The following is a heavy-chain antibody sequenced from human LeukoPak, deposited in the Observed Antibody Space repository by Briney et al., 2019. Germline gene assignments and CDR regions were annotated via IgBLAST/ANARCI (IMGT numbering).Heavy chain of an antibody. D-gene: IGHD3-16*01. J-gene: IGHJ6*03. CDR2: ISGTGGST. Sequence: GRSLRLSCAASGFTFTTYAMSWVRQAPGKGLEWVSAISGTGGSTYYADSVKGRFTISRDNSKNTLYLQMNSLRAEDTAVYYCAKGFGDYYYYYMDVWAKGTTVTVSS. CDR3: AKGFGDYYYYYMDV. V-gene: IGHV3-23*01. CDR1: GFTFTTYA.